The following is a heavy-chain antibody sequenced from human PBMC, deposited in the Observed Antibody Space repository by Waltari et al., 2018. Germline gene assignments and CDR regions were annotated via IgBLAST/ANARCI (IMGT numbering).Heavy chain of an antibody. CDR3: ATGWGSSWLNDY. D-gene: IGHD6-13*01. CDR2: FDPEDGET. J-gene: IGHJ4*02. V-gene: IGHV1-24*01. CDR1: GYTLTEFT. Sequence: QVQLVQSGAEVKKPGASVKVCCEVSGYTLTEFTMHWGRQAPGKGLEWMGGFDPEDGETIYAQKFQGRVTMTEDTSTDTAYMELSSLRSEDTAVYYCATGWGSSWLNDYWGQGTLVTVSS.